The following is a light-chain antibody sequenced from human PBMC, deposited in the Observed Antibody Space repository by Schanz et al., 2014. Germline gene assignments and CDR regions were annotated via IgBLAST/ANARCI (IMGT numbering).Light chain of an antibody. CDR1: RSNIGSNF. J-gene: IGLJ2*01. V-gene: IGLV1-51*01. CDR2: DND. CDR3: GTWDSSLSGGV. Sequence: QSVLTQPPSVSVPPGQKVTISCSGSRSNIGSNFVSWYLVVPGAAPKLLIYDNDERPSGIPDRFFGSKSGTSATLDIIGPQTGDEADYYCGTWDSSLSGGVFGGGTKLTVL.